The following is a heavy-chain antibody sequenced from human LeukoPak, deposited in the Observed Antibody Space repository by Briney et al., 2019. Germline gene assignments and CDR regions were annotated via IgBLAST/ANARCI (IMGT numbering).Heavy chain of an antibody. D-gene: IGHD3-16*01. CDR2: INHSGST. J-gene: IGHJ6*04. Sequence: SETLSLTCAVYGGSFSGYYWSWIRQPPGKGLEWIGEINHSGSTNYNPSLKGRVTISVDTSKNQFSLKLSSVTAADTAVYYCARCPLGPTYYYYGMDVWGKGTTVTVSS. V-gene: IGHV4-34*01. CDR1: GGSFSGYY. CDR3: ARCPLGPTYYYYGMDV.